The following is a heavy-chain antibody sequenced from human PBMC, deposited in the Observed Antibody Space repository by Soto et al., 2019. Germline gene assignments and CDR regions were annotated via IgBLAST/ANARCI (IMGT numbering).Heavy chain of an antibody. Sequence: GGSLRLSRAASGFTFSSYGMHWVRQAPGKGLEWVAVISYDGSNKYYADSVKGRFTISRDNSKNTLYLQMNSLRAEDTAVYYCAKTTRRGYCSSTSCSNYYYYYGMDVWGQGTTVTVSS. D-gene: IGHD2-2*01. J-gene: IGHJ6*02. CDR2: ISYDGSNK. CDR1: GFTFSSYG. V-gene: IGHV3-30*18. CDR3: AKTTRRGYCSSTSCSNYYYYYGMDV.